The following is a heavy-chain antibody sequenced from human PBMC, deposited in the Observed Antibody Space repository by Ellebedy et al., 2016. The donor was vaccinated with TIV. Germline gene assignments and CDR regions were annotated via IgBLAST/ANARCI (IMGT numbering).Heavy chain of an antibody. V-gene: IGHV3-11*06. CDR2: IGSSGSYA. D-gene: IGHD3-3*01. Sequence: GGSLRLSXVASGFTFTDYYISWIRQAPGKGLEWVARIGSSGSYANYAESVKGRFTISRDNAKNSLFLHMNSLRAEDTAVYYCARNYDFWNDYPDMGVWGQGTTVTVSS. CDR1: GFTFTDYY. J-gene: IGHJ6*02. CDR3: ARNYDFWNDYPDMGV.